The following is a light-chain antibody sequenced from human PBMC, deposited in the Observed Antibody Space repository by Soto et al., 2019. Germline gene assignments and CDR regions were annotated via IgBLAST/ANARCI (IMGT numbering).Light chain of an antibody. V-gene: IGLV1-44*01. CDR1: SSNIGVNT. CDR3: PAWDDSLNGVL. J-gene: IGLJ2*01. Sequence: QSVLTQPPSASGTSGQSVTISCSGSSSNIGVNTVSWYQQLPGTAPKLLIQNNNQRPSGVPDRFSGSKSGTSASLVLSGLQSDDEAEYYCPAWDDSLNGVLFGGGTKLTVL. CDR2: NNN.